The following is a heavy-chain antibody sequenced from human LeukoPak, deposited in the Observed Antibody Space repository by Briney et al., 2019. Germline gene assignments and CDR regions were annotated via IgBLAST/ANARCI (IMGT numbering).Heavy chain of an antibody. Sequence: SETLSLTCTVSGGSISSQFWSWIRQPAGKELEWIGRIYCSGITNYNPSLKSRVTMSVDTSKDQFSLRLSSVTAADTAVYSRARAVLGGTGYHSNWYNFYFDSWGQGTLVTVSS. D-gene: IGHD6-13*01. CDR1: GGSISSQF. V-gene: IGHV4-4*07. J-gene: IGHJ4*02. CDR2: IYCSGIT. CDR3: ARAVLGGTGYHSNWYNFYFDS.